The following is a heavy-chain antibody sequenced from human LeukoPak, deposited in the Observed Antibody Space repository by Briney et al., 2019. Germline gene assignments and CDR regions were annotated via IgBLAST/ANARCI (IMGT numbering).Heavy chain of an antibody. J-gene: IGHJ3*02. CDR1: GGSFSSYY. V-gene: IGHV4-59*08. CDR3: AKQSRRSFDI. CDR2: IYYSGST. Sequence: SETLSLTCAVYGGSFSSYYWSWIRQPPGKGLEWIGYIYYSGSTNYNPSLKSRVTISVDTSKNQFSLKLSSVTAADTAVYYCAKQSRRSFDIWGQGTMVTVSS.